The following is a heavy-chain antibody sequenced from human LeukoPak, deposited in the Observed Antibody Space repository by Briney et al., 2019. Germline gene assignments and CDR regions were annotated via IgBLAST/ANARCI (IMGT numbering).Heavy chain of an antibody. CDR1: GGSISGSSYY. Sequence: SETLSLTCTVSGGSISGSSYYWGWIRQPPGKGLEWIGSIYYSGSTYYNPSLKSRVTISVDTSKNQFSLKLNSVTAADTAVYYCARRADYGENDIWGQGTMVTVSS. D-gene: IGHD4-17*01. V-gene: IGHV4-39*01. J-gene: IGHJ3*02. CDR2: IYYSGST. CDR3: ARRADYGENDI.